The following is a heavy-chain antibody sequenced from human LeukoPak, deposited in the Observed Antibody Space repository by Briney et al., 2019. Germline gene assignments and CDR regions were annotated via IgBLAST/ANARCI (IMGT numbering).Heavy chain of an antibody. D-gene: IGHD2/OR15-2a*01. CDR1: GCSISSYY. Sequence: SETLSLTCTVSGCSISSYYWSWIRQPPGKGLEWIAYISDIGSINYNPSLKSRVTISLETSKNQFSLKLSSVTAADTAVYYCAGHHPRNTVDFWGQGTLVTVSS. V-gene: IGHV4-59*08. J-gene: IGHJ4*02. CDR2: ISDIGSI. CDR3: AGHHPRNTVDF.